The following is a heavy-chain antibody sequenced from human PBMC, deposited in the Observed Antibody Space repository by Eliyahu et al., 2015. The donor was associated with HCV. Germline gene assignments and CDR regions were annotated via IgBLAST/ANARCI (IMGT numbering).Heavy chain of an antibody. CDR2: ISGSGGST. J-gene: IGHJ4*02. V-gene: IGHV3-23*01. Sequence: EVQLLESGGGLVQPGGSXRLSCAASGFTFSXYAXXWVRQAPGKGLEWVSAISGSGGSTYYADSVKGRFTISRDNSKNTLYLQMNSLRAEDTAVYYCAKGQRNLKIQLWLRVHYFDYWGQGTLVTVSS. CDR1: GFTFSXYA. CDR3: AKGQRNLKIQLWLRVHYFDY. D-gene: IGHD5-18*01.